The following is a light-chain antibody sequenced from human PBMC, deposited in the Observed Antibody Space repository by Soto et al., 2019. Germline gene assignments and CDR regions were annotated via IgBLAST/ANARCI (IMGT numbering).Light chain of an antibody. CDR1: NLGDRY. CDR2: LDT. Sequence: SYELTQPPSVSMSPGQTASITCSGANLGDRYACWYQQKPGQSPVLVIYLDTKRPSGIPERFSGSNSGNTATLTISGTQAMDEAVYYCQAWDDTSGVVFGGGTKLTVL. CDR3: QAWDDTSGVV. J-gene: IGLJ2*01. V-gene: IGLV3-1*01.